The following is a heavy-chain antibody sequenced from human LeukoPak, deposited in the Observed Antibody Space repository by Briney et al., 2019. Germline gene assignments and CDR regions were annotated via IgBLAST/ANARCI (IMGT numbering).Heavy chain of an antibody. CDR1: GGSISSYY. D-gene: IGHD6-13*01. Sequence: SETLSLTCTVSGGSISSYYWSWIRKPPGKGLEWIGYIYYSGSTNYNPSLKSRVTISVDTSKNQFSLKLSSVTAADTAVYYCARMISSWYYFDYWGQGTLVTVSS. CDR2: IYYSGST. J-gene: IGHJ4*02. CDR3: ARMISSWYYFDY. V-gene: IGHV4-59*01.